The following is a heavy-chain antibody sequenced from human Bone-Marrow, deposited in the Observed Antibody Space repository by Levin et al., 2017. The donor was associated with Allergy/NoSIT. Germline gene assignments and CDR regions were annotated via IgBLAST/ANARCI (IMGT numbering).Heavy chain of an antibody. J-gene: IGHJ4*02. CDR3: ARESMAVGSAFDY. Sequence: GGSLRLSCAASGFTFNLHVMHWVRQAPGKGLEWVAGIWHDGTKKFYSESVKGRFAISRDNSKNTLYLQMDSLRVEDTAVYYCARESMAVGSAFDYWGQGTLVTVSS. V-gene: IGHV3-33*01. D-gene: IGHD6-19*01. CDR2: IWHDGTKK. CDR1: GFTFNLHV.